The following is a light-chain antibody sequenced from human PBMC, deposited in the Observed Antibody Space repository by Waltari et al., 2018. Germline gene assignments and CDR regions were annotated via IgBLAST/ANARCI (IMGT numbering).Light chain of an antibody. V-gene: IGKV4-1*01. J-gene: IGKJ5*01. CDR2: WAS. CDR1: QSVLYSSNNKNY. CDR3: QQYYSGPFT. Sequence: DIVMTQSPDSLAVSLGERATINCKSSQSVLYSSNNKNYLAWYQQKPGQPHKLLIYWASTRESGVPDRFTGSGSGTDFTLTISSLQAEDVAVYYCQQYYSGPFTFGQGTRLEIK.